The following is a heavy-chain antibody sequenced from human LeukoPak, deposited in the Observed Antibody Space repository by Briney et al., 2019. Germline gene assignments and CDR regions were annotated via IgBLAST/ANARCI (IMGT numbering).Heavy chain of an antibody. CDR2: INSDGSST. CDR1: GFNFRNYW. D-gene: IGHD6-19*01. J-gene: IGHJ6*03. CDR3: ARGYSSGWYYYYYYMDV. V-gene: IGHV3-74*01. Sequence: GGSLRLSCAASGFNFRNYWMHWVRQAPGKGLVWVSRINSDGSSTSYADSVKGRFTISRDNAKNTLYLQMNSLRAEDTAVYYCARGYSSGWYYYYYYMDVWGKGTTVTVSS.